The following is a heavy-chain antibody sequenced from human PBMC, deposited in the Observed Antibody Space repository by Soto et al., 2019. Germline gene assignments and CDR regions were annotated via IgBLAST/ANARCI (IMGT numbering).Heavy chain of an antibody. D-gene: IGHD1-26*01. Sequence: SETLSLTCTVSGGSISSYYWSWIRQPPGKGLEWIGYIYYSGSTNYNPSLKSRVTISVDTSKNQFSLKLSSVTAADTAVYYWARERAGASDYWGQGTLVTVSS. CDR1: GGSISSYY. V-gene: IGHV4-59*01. CDR2: IYYSGST. CDR3: ARERAGASDY. J-gene: IGHJ4*02.